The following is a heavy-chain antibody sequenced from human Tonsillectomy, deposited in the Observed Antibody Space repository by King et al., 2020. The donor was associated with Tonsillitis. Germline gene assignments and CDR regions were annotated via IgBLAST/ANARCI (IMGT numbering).Heavy chain of an antibody. J-gene: IGHJ4*02. D-gene: IGHD6-13*01. Sequence: QLVQSGGGLVKPGGSLRLSCAASGFTFSSAWMSWVRQAPGKGLEWVGRIESKTDGGTTDYAAPVKGRFTISRDDSKNTLYLQMNSLKVEDTAVYFCTTIAGGNGGQGTLVAVSS. V-gene: IGHV3-15*04. CDR3: TTIAGGN. CDR2: IESKTDGGTT. CDR1: GFTFSSAW.